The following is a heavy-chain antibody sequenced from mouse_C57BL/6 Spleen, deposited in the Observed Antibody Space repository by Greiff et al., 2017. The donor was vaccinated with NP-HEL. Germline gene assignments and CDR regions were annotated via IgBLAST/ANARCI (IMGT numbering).Heavy chain of an antibody. CDR3: ARSGGNYVTYYAMDY. Sequence: QVQLQQSGPELVKPGASVKISCKASGYTFTDYYINWVKQRPGQGLEWIGWIFPGSGSTYYNEKFKGKATLTVDKSSSTAYMLLSSLTSEDSAVYFCARSGGNYVTYYAMDYWGQGTSVTVSS. CDR2: IFPGSGST. CDR1: GYTFTDYY. D-gene: IGHD2-1*01. V-gene: IGHV1-75*01. J-gene: IGHJ4*01.